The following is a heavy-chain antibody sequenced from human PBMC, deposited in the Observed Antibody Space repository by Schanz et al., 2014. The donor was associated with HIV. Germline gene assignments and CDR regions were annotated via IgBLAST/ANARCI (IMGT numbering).Heavy chain of an antibody. J-gene: IGHJ6*02. CDR1: GFTFSNYG. Sequence: QVQLVESGGGVVQPGRSLRLSCAASGFTFSNYGMHWVRQAPGKGLEWAAIIWYDGRNKYYADSAKGRFTISRDNSKKTLYLQMNSLRAEDTAVYYCASTIYPYSSSSDYYYGMDVWGQGTTVSVSS. D-gene: IGHD6-6*01. V-gene: IGHV3-33*01. CDR3: ASTIYPYSSSSDYYYGMDV. CDR2: IWYDGRNK.